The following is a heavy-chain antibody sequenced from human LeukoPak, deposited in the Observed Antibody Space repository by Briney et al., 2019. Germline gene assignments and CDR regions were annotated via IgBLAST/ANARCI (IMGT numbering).Heavy chain of an antibody. Sequence: GGSLRLSCAASGFTFSDYYMSWIRQAPGKGLEWVSCISSSGSTIYYADSVKGRFTISRDNAKNSLYLQMNSLRAEDTAVYYCARQADIVVVPAGTFDPWGQGTLVTVSS. CDR1: GFTFSDYY. CDR2: ISSSGSTI. J-gene: IGHJ5*02. V-gene: IGHV3-11*01. CDR3: ARQADIVVVPAGTFDP. D-gene: IGHD2-2*01.